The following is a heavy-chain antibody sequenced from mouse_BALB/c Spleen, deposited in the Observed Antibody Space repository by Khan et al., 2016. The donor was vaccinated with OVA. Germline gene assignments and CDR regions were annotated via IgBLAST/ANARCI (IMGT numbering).Heavy chain of an antibody. D-gene: IGHD1-1*01. J-gene: IGHJ4*01. CDR2: ISYSGST. CDR3: ARHNYYGYAMDY. CDR1: GYSITSDYA. V-gene: IGHV3-2*02. Sequence: EVQLQQSGPGLVKPSQSLSLTCTVTGYSITSDYAWNWIRQFPGNKLEWMGYISYSGSTSYNPSLNRRIPITRDTSKIQYVLQLTAVTTENTATYYCARHNYYGYAMDYWGQGTSVTVSS.